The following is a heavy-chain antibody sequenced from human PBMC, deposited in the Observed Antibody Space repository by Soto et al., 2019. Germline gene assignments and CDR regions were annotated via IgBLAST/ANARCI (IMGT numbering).Heavy chain of an antibody. CDR1: GGSISSGGYS. V-gene: IGHV4-30-2*01. CDR2: IYHSGST. Sequence: QLQLQESGSGLVKPSQTLSLTCAVSGGSISSGGYSWSWIRQPPGKGLEWIGYIYHSGSTYYNPSLKSRVTHSVDRSKNQFPLKVSSLTGGETAVYYCARASATVTTLDYWGQGTLVTVSS. D-gene: IGHD4-17*01. CDR3: ARASATVTTLDY. J-gene: IGHJ4*02.